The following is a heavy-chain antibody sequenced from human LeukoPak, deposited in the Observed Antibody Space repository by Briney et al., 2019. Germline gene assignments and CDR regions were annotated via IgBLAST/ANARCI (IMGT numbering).Heavy chain of an antibody. CDR3: AKLVSPDAFDI. V-gene: IGHV3-23*01. J-gene: IGHJ3*02. CDR1: GFSFSSYA. Sequence: GGSLSLSCAASGFSFSSYAMSWVRQAPGKGLEWVSAISGSGGSTYYADSVKGRFTISRDNSKSTLYLKMNSLRAEDTAVYYCAKLVSPDAFDIWGQGTMVTVSS. CDR2: ISGSGGST. D-gene: IGHD3-16*01.